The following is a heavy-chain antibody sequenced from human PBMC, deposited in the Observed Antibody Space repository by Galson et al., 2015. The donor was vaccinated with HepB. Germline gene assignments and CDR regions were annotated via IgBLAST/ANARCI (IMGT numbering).Heavy chain of an antibody. CDR2: ISGSGSAT. Sequence: SLRLSCATSGFTFGASAMTWVRQTPGKGLEWVASISGSGSATYYVDSVKGRFTISRDKSENTVSLHMTDLRAEDTAVYYCARDTSASGWYGIFDQWGQGTLVTVSS. CDR3: ARDTSASGWYGIFDQ. J-gene: IGHJ4*02. V-gene: IGHV3-23*01. CDR1: GFTFGASA. D-gene: IGHD6-19*01.